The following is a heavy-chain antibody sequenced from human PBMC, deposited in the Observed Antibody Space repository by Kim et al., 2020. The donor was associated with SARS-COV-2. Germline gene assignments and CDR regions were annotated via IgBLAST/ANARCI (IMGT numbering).Heavy chain of an antibody. CDR3: ARGAPVWSGGDYFDS. CDR2: INPNSGGA. V-gene: IGHV1-2*05. J-gene: IGHJ4*02. CDR1: GYTFTDYY. D-gene: IGHD3-10*01. Sequence: ASVKVSCKPSGYTFTDYYMHWVRQAPGQGLEWMGRINPNSGGANFAQKFQGRVAMTRDTSISTAYMELSRLTSDDTVVYYCARGAPVWSGGDYFDSWGQG.